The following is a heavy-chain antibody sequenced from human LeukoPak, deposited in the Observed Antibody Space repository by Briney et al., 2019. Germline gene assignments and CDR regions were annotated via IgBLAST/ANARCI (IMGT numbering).Heavy chain of an antibody. CDR1: GFTFSGFW. V-gene: IGHV3-7*01. CDR3: ARDQYSGHWYYALDI. Sequence: GGSLRLSCEASGFTFSGFWMTWVRQAPGKGLEWVANIKQDGSEKYYVDSVKGRFTISRDNAKNSLYLQMNSLRDEDTAVYYCARDQYSGHWYYALDIWGQGTMVTVSS. J-gene: IGHJ3*02. D-gene: IGHD6-19*01. CDR2: IKQDGSEK.